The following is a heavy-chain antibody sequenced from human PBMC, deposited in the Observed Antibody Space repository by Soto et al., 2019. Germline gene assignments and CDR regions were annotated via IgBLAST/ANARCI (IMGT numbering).Heavy chain of an antibody. Sequence: QVQLQESGPGLVKPSQTLSLTCTVSGGSISSSGYYWSWIRQHPGKGLEWIGYIYYSGTTYYNPSLKSRLIISVGTSENQFSLKLSSVTAADTAVYYCARCRLTFGGFNPHYFDYWGQGTLVTVSS. D-gene: IGHD3-16*01. J-gene: IGHJ4*02. CDR1: GGSISSSGYY. CDR2: IYYSGTT. V-gene: IGHV4-31*03. CDR3: ARCRLTFGGFNPHYFDY.